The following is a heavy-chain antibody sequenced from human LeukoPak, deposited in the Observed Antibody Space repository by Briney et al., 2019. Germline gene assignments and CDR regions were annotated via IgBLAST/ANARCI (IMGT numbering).Heavy chain of an antibody. CDR3: ANRPERDAFDI. CDR2: ISGSSGII. Sequence: GGSLRLSCAASGFTFNTYTMNWVRQAPGKGLEWVSYISGSSGIIDYADSVRGRFTISRDNAENSLYLQMNSLRAEDTAVYYCANRPERDAFDIWGQGTMVTVSS. J-gene: IGHJ3*02. CDR1: GFTFNTYT. D-gene: IGHD1-14*01. V-gene: IGHV3-48*01.